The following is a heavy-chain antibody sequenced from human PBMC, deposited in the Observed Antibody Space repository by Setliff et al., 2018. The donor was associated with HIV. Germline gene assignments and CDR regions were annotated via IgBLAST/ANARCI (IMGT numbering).Heavy chain of an antibody. D-gene: IGHD7-27*01. Sequence: SETLSLTCAVYGESFSDYYWSWIRQPPGKGLEWIGEVYHSGSANYNPSLKSRVTISVDRSKNQFSLKLTSVTAADTAVYYCARDRVAGRNWGSHYFDSWGQGMLVTAPQ. CDR3: ARDRVAGRNWGSHYFDS. V-gene: IGHV4-34*01. J-gene: IGHJ4*02. CDR1: GESFSDYY. CDR2: VYHSGSA.